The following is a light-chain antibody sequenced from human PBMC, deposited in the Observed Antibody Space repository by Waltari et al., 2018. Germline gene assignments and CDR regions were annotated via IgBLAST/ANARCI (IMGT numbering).Light chain of an antibody. J-gene: IGKJ1*01. Sequence: EMVLTHSPGTLSLSPGERATLSCRASQSFSSNSLAWYQPKPGQAPRLVTYGAASRATGIPDRFSGSGSGTDCPLTISRLEPEDFAVYYCQHYDGSLWTFGQGTKVEIK. CDR1: QSFSSNS. CDR3: QHYDGSLWT. CDR2: GAA. V-gene: IGKV3-20*01.